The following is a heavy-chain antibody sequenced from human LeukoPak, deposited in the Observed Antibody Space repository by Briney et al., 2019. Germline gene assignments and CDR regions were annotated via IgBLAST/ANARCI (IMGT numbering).Heavy chain of an antibody. CDR2: INHSGST. CDR1: GGSFSGYY. CDR3: AIDYGSGSYTPTDTN. J-gene: IGHJ3*01. D-gene: IGHD3-10*01. Sequence: ASETLSLTCAVYGGSFSGYYWSWIRQPPGKGLEWIGEINHSGSTNYNPSLKSRVTISVDTSKNQFSLKLSSVTAADTAVYYCAIDYGSGSYTPTDTNWGQGTMVTVSS. V-gene: IGHV4-34*01.